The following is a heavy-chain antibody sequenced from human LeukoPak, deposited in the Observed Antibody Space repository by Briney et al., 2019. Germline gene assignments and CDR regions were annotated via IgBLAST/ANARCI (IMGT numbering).Heavy chain of an antibody. CDR1: GGSISSYY. V-gene: IGHV4-59*01. Sequence: SETLSLTCTVSGGSISSYYWSWIRQPPGKGLEWIGYIYYSGSTNYNPSLKSRVTISVDTSKNQFSLKLSSVTAADTAVYYCARASFGGYYDSSGYLYYYYYYMDVWGKGTTVTASS. J-gene: IGHJ6*03. CDR3: ARASFGGYYDSSGYLYYYYYYMDV. D-gene: IGHD3-22*01. CDR2: IYYSGST.